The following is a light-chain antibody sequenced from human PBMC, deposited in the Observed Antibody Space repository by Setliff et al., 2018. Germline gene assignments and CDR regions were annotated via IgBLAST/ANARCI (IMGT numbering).Light chain of an antibody. J-gene: IGLJ1*01. Sequence: QSALTQPASVSGSPGQSITTYCIGSSSDIGAYDYVAWYQQHPGKAPKLMIYDVSHRPSGVSHRFSASKSGNTASLTISGLQVEDEADYYCSSYSTRTSLDVFGTGTKVTVL. CDR1: SSDIGAYDY. CDR2: DVS. CDR3: SSYSTRTSLDV. V-gene: IGLV2-14*03.